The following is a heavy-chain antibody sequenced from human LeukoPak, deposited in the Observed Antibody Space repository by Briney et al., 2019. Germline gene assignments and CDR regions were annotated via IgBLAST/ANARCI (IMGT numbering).Heavy chain of an antibody. CDR3: ARACGGDCYLSDY. J-gene: IGHJ4*02. CDR1: GFTFSSYS. D-gene: IGHD2-21*02. Sequence: KAGGSLRLSCAASGFTFSSYSMNWVRQAPGKGLEWVSSISTSSSYIYYADSVKGRFTISRDNAKKSLYLQMNSLRAEDTAVYYCARACGGDCYLSDYWGQGTLVTVSS. V-gene: IGHV3-21*01. CDR2: ISTSSSYI.